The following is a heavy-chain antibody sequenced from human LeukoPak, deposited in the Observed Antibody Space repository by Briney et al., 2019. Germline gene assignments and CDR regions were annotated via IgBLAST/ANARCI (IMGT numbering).Heavy chain of an antibody. CDR1: GFTFSKAW. CDR2: FKSKTDGGTT. J-gene: IGHJ4*02. Sequence: PGGSLRLSCAASGFTFSKAWMSWVRQAPGKGLEWVGRFKSKTDGGTTDYAAPVKGRFIVSRDDSKNTLYLQMNSLRTEDTAVYFCTKGIGYFDYWGQGSLVTVSS. V-gene: IGHV3-15*01. CDR3: TKGIGYFDY.